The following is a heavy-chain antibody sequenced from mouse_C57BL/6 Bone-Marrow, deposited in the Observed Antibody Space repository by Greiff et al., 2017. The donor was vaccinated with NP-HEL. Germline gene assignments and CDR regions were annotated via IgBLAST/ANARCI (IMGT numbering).Heavy chain of an antibody. CDR3: ARRRGWGYAWCAY. V-gene: IGHV1-9*01. CDR2: ILPGSGST. D-gene: IGHD3-3*01. CDR1: GYTFTGYW. Sequence: QVQLKESGAELMKPGASVKLSCKATGYTFTGYWIEWVKQRPGHGLEWIGEILPGSGSTNYNEKFKGKATFTADTSSHTAYMQLCSLTTKDSAIYNCARRRGWGYAWCAYWGQGTLVTVSA. J-gene: IGHJ3*01.